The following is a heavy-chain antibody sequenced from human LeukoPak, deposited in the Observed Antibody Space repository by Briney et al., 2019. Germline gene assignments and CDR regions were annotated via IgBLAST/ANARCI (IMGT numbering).Heavy chain of an antibody. CDR1: GFTFNNHA. V-gene: IGHV3-21*01. CDR3: ARGMAAAFWFDP. CDR2: IRGDGISP. Sequence: GGSLRLSCAASGFTFNNHALTWVRQTPGKGLECVSAIRGDGISPYYADSVKGRFTISRDNAKNSLYLQMNSLRAEDTAVYYCARGMAAAFWFDPWGQGTLVTVSS. D-gene: IGHD6-13*01. J-gene: IGHJ5*02.